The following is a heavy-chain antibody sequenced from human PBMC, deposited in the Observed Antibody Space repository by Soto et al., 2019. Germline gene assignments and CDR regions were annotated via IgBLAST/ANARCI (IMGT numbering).Heavy chain of an antibody. Sequence: ASVKVSCKASGYTFTSYGISWVRQAPGQGLEWMGWISAYNGNTNYAQKLQGRVTMTTDTSTSTAYMELRSLRSDDTAVYYCARAVVVPAAIVYYYMDVWGKGTTVTVSS. D-gene: IGHD2-2*02. CDR3: ARAVVVPAAIVYYYMDV. CDR2: ISAYNGNT. J-gene: IGHJ6*03. V-gene: IGHV1-18*01. CDR1: GYTFTSYG.